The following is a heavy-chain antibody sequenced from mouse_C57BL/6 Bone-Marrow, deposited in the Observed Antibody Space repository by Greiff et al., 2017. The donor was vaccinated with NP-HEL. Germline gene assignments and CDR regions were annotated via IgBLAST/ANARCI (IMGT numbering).Heavy chain of an antibody. CDR3: ARHTPAY. Sequence: EVNVVESGGGLVQPGGSLKLSCAASGFTFSDYYMYWVRQTPEKRLEWVAYISNGGGSTYYPDTVKGRFTISRDNAKNTLYLQMSRLKSEDTAMYYCARHTPAYWGQGTLVTVSA. CDR1: GFTFSDYY. CDR2: ISNGGGST. V-gene: IGHV5-12*01. J-gene: IGHJ3*01.